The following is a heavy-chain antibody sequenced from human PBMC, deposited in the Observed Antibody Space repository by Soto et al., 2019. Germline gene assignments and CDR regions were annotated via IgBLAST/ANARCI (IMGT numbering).Heavy chain of an antibody. Sequence: GVSLRFSCAASGFTFTRYSMNWVRQAPGKGLEWVSSISSTTNYIYYADSMKGRFTASRDNAKNSVYLEMNSLSAEDTAVYYCARESEDLTSNFDYWDQGTLVTVS. CDR2: ISSTTNYI. CDR3: ARESEDLTSNFDY. V-gene: IGHV3-21*01. J-gene: IGHJ4*02. CDR1: GFTFTRYS.